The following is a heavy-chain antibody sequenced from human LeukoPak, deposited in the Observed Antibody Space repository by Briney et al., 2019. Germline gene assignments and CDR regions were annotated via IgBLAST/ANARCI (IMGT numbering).Heavy chain of an antibody. Sequence: PSEPLSLTCTVAGGSLSSSSFYWGWIRQSPGRGLEWIGYIWPSGSTNYNPSLSGRVAISLDKSRNHFTLMVTAVTAADTAFYYCARKGPEHLPTYFDHWGRGILVTVSS. D-gene: IGHD2-21*01. V-gene: IGHV4-39*02. CDR2: IWPSGST. CDR3: ARKGPEHLPTYFDH. J-gene: IGHJ4*02. CDR1: GGSLSSSSFY.